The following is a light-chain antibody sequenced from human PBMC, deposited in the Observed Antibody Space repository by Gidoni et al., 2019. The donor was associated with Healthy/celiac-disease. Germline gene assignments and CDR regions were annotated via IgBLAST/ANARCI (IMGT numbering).Light chain of an antibody. CDR2: QDS. V-gene: IGLV3-1*01. J-gene: IGLJ2*01. Sequence: SYDLTQPPSVSVSPGQTASITCSGDKLGDKYACWYQQKPCQSPVLVIYQDSKRPSGIPERFSGSNSGNTATLTISGTQAMDEADYYCKAWDSSTRVFGGGTKLTVL. CDR1: KLGDKY. CDR3: KAWDSSTRV.